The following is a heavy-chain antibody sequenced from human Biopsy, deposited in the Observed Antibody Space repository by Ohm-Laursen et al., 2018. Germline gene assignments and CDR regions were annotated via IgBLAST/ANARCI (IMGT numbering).Heavy chain of an antibody. J-gene: IGHJ3*02. Sequence: TLSLTCSVSGGSFSGYYWSWIRQTPGKGLEWIGEVSHSGSTNYNPSLKSRVTISVDTSKNKFSLNLSSVTAADTAVYYCARLTGDYIWGNWRINHDPFDIWDQGTSVTVSS. CDR3: ARLTGDYIWGNWRINHDPFDI. CDR1: GGSFSGYY. D-gene: IGHD3-16*01. V-gene: IGHV4-34*01. CDR2: VSHSGST.